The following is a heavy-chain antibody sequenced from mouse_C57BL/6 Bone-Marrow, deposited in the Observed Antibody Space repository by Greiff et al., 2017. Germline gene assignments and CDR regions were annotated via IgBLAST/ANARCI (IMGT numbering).Heavy chain of an antibody. CDR2: IYPRDGST. D-gene: IGHD1-1*01. CDR3: ARRYDSSSAAMAY. V-gene: IGHV1-85*01. J-gene: IGHJ4*01. CDR1: GYTFTSYD. Sequence: VKLQQPGPELVKPGASVKLSCKASGYTFTSYDLKWVKQRPGQGLEWIGWIYPRDGSTKYNQKFKGKATLTVDTSSSTAYMELHSLTSEDSAVYFCARRYDSSSAAMAYWGQGTSVTVSA.